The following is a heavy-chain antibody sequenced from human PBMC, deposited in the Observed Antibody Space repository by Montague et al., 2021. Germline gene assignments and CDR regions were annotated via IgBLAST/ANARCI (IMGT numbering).Heavy chain of an antibody. CDR1: GFNFDNYA. CDR2: IKWNSGLI. V-gene: IGHV3-9*01. J-gene: IGHJ3*02. Sequence: SLRLSCAASGFNFDNYAMHWVRQVPGKGLEWVSGIKWNSGLIGYADSVKGRFTISRDNMKNSLYLQMNSLRAEDTAFYYRARRDSLDIWGQGTMVTVSS. CDR3: ARRDSLDI.